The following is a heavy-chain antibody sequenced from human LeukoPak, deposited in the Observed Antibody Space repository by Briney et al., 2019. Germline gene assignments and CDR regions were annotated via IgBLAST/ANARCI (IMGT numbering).Heavy chain of an antibody. J-gene: IGHJ4*02. D-gene: IGHD2-2*01. CDR3: ARGPDIVVVPAAMNFDY. V-gene: IGHV3-66*01. CDR1: GFTVSSNY. CDR2: IYTGGST. Sequence: GGSLRLSCAASGFTVSSNYMSWVRQAPGKGLEWVSVIYTGGSTYYADSVKGRFTISRDNSKNTLYLQMNSLRVEDTAVYYCARGPDIVVVPAAMNFDYWGQGTLVTVSS.